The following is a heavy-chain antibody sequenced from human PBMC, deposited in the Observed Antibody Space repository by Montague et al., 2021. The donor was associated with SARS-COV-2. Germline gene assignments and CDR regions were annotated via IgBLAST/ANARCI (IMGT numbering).Heavy chain of an antibody. CDR1: GFTFSDYG. V-gene: IGHV3-48*04. J-gene: IGHJ6*02. CDR3: VRDPATGMDV. CDR2: ISATIRTL. Sequence: SLRLSCAASGFTFSDYGINWARQAPGMGLEWFSYISATIRTLYDXYSVKGRFTVSRDNAKNSLYLQLNSLRAEATALYYCVRDPATGMDVWGLGTMVTVSS.